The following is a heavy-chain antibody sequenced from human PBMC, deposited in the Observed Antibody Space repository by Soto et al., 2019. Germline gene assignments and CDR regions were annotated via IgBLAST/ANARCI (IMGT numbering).Heavy chain of an antibody. Sequence: QVQLVQSGAEVRKPGASVKVSCRPSGYTFTDYYIHWVRQAPGQGLEWMGWINPHNGGTNYERRFPGWVTMTRDTSIGTAYLELNRLTSDATAIYYCARDRVMIAATVGGDSCDVWGPGTVVTVS. CDR3: ARDRVMIAATVGGDSCDV. J-gene: IGHJ3*01. CDR2: INPHNGGT. V-gene: IGHV1-2*04. CDR1: GYTFTDYY. D-gene: IGHD2-15*01.